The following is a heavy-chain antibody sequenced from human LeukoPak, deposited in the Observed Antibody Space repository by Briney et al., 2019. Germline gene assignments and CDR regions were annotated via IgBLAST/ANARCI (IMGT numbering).Heavy chain of an antibody. CDR3: GNAPAKSGWYYLFDY. CDR2: IYYSGST. J-gene: IGHJ4*02. V-gene: IGHV4-38-2*01. Sequence: SSETLSLTCAVSGSSINTGYYWGWIRQPPGKGLEWIGSIYYSGSTYYNPSLKSRVTISVDTSKNQFSLKLSSVTAADTAVYYCGNAPAKSGWYYLFDYWGQGTLVTVSS. D-gene: IGHD6-19*01. CDR1: GSSINTGYY.